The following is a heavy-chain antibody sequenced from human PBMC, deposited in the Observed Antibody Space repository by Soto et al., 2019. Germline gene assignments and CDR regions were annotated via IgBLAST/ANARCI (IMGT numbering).Heavy chain of an antibody. CDR2: ISGSGGST. CDR1: GFTFSDYY. J-gene: IGHJ4*02. CDR3: AKTTKQMASLCDY. D-gene: IGHD5-12*01. Sequence: GGSLRLSCAASGFTFSDYYMSWIRQAPGKGLEWVSYISGSGGSTYYADSVKGRFTISRDNSKNTLYLQMNSLRAEDTAVYYCAKTTKQMASLCDYWGQGTLVTVSS. V-gene: IGHV3-23*01.